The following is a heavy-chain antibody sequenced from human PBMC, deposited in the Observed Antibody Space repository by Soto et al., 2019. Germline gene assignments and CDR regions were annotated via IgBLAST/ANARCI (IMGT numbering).Heavy chain of an antibody. J-gene: IGHJ3*02. CDR1: GFTFSSYG. CDR3: ARDLSSYCSGGSCGSDAFDI. CDR2: IWYDGSNK. V-gene: IGHV3-33*01. D-gene: IGHD2-15*01. Sequence: GGSLRLSCAASGFTFSSYGMHWVRQAPGKGLEWVAVIWYDGSNKYYADSVKGRFTISRDNSKNTLYLQMNSLRVEDTAVYYCARDLSSYCSGGSCGSDAFDIWGQGTMVTVSS.